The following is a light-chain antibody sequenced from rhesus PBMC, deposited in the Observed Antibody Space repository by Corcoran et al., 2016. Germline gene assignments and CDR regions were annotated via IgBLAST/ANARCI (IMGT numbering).Light chain of an antibody. CDR3: KQYNNWKT. CDR2: GAS. CDR1: QSVSSY. V-gene: IGKV3S9*01. J-gene: IGKJ1*01. Sequence: EIVMTQSPATLSLSPGERATLSCRASQSVSSYVAWYQQKPEQAPRLLIYGASSRAHGNPDRFSGRGAGTSFTLIISSLEPEDVGVYYCKQYNNWKTVGQGTKVEIK.